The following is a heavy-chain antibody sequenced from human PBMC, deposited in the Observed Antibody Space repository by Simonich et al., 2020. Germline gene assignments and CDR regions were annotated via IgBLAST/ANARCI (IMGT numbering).Heavy chain of an antibody. Sequence: QVQLVESGGGVVQPGRSLRLSCAASGFTFSSYAMHWVRQAPGKGQGGWSVISNDGSNNYYADSGTGRFTISRDNSKNTLDLQMNSLRAEDTAVYYCAREGLLLDAFDIWGQGTMVTVSS. J-gene: IGHJ3*02. CDR2: ISNDGSNN. CDR1: GFTFSSYA. V-gene: IGHV3-30*07. CDR3: AREGLLLDAFDI. D-gene: IGHD2-15*01.